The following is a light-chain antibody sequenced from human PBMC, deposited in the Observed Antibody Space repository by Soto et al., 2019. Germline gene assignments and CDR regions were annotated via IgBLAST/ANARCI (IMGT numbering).Light chain of an antibody. CDR1: QSVSRY. V-gene: IGKV3-11*01. CDR3: QQRSNGPPYT. CDR2: DAS. J-gene: IGKJ2*01. Sequence: EVVLTQSPATLSLSPGERATLSCRASQSVSRYLAWYQQKPGQAPRLLIYDASAMATGISARFSGSASGTDFTLTIGSLEPEDFAVYYCQQRSNGPPYTFGQGTKLEIK.